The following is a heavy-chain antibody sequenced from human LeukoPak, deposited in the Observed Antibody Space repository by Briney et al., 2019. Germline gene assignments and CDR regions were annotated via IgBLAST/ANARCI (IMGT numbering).Heavy chain of an antibody. D-gene: IGHD2-21*02. V-gene: IGHV3-23*01. CDR2: ISGSGDST. CDR1: GFTFSNYG. CDR3: ARDVVTNY. J-gene: IGHJ4*02. Sequence: PGETLRLSCAASGFTFSNYGMSWVRQAPGKGLDWVSTISGSGDSTYYADSVKGRFTISRDNSKNTLYLQMNSLRAEDTAVYYCARDVVTNYWGQGTLVTVSS.